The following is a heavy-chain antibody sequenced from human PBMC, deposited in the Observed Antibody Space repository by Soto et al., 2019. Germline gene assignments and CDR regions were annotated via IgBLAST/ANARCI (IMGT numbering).Heavy chain of an antibody. J-gene: IGHJ4*02. D-gene: IGHD4-17*01. Sequence: PGGSLRLSCAASGFTFSSYGMHWGRQAPGKGLEWVAVIWYDGSNKYYADSVKGRFTISRDNSKNTLYLQMSSLRAEDTAVYYCARDLGDDYGDYTDYWGQGTLVTVSS. V-gene: IGHV3-33*01. CDR3: ARDLGDDYGDYTDY. CDR2: IWYDGSNK. CDR1: GFTFSSYG.